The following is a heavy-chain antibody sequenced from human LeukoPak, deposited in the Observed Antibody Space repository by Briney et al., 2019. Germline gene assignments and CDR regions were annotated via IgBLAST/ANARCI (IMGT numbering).Heavy chain of an antibody. D-gene: IGHD3-10*01. CDR3: ARGRAGVSDF. V-gene: IGHV6-1*01. J-gene: IGHJ4*02. CDR1: GDSVSSNSVT. CDR2: TCYRSRWYN. Sequence: SQTLSLTCVISGDSVSSNSVTWNWIRQSPSRGLEWLGRTCYRSRWYNDYAASAKSRITINPDTSKNQFSLQLNSVTPEDTAVYYCARGRAGVSDFWGQGTLVTVSS.